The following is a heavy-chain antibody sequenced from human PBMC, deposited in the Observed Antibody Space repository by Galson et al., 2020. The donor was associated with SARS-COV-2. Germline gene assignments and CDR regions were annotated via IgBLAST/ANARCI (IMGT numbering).Heavy chain of an antibody. CDR3: ARDYYGSGSYFYY. D-gene: IGHD3-10*01. Sequence: GESLKIPCAASGFTFSSYSMNWVRQAPGKGLEWVSSISSSSSYIYYADSVKGRFTISRDNAKNSLYLQMNSLRAEDTAVYYCARDYYGSGSYFYYWGQGTLVTVSS. CDR2: ISSSSSYI. J-gene: IGHJ4*02. CDR1: GFTFSSYS. V-gene: IGHV3-21*01.